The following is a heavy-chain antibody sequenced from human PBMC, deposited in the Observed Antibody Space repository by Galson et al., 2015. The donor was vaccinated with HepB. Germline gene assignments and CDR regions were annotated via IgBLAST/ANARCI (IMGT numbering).Heavy chain of an antibody. D-gene: IGHD1-26*01. Sequence: SLRLSCAASGFTFSNYAMHWVRQAPRKGLEWVAVISYDETNKNYADSVKGRFTISRDNFKNTLYLRMNSLRAEDTAVYYCARDWKGGSFYYFDYWGQGTLVTVSS. CDR1: GFTFSNYA. J-gene: IGHJ4*02. CDR2: ISYDETNK. V-gene: IGHV3-30-3*01. CDR3: ARDWKGGSFYYFDY.